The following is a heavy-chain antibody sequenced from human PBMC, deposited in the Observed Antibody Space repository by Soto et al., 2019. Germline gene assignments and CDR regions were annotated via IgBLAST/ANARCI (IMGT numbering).Heavy chain of an antibody. D-gene: IGHD5-18*01. CDR3: ARGGGYSYGYGAFDI. CDR2: IKQDGSEK. CDR1: GFTFSSYW. J-gene: IGHJ3*02. V-gene: IGHV3-7*03. Sequence: GGSLRLSCAASGFTFSSYWMSWVRQAPGKGLEWVANIKQDGSEKYYVDSVKGRFTISRDNAKNSLYLQMNSLRAEDTAVYYFARGGGYSYGYGAFDIWGQGTMVTVSS.